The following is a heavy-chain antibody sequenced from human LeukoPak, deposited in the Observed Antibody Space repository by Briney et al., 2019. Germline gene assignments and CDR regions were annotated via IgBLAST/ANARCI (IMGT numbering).Heavy chain of an antibody. D-gene: IGHD3-9*01. CDR1: GVSISSSNW. CDR3: ARNYDILTVGYFDY. V-gene: IGHV4-4*02. J-gene: IGHJ4*02. CDR2: IYHSGST. Sequence: SETLSLTCAVSGVSISSSNWWSWVRQPPGKGLEWIGEIYHSGSTNYNPSLKSRVTISVDTSKNQFSLKLSSVTAADTAVYYCARNYDILTVGYFDYWGQGTLVTVSS.